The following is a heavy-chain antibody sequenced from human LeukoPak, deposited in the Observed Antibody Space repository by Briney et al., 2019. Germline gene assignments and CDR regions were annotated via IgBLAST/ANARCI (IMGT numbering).Heavy chain of an antibody. Sequence: SETLSLTCSVSGVSISSSSSYWGWIRQPPGKGLEWIGSIYYGGNTYYNPSLKSRVTISVDTSKNQFSLKLTSVTAADTAVYYCARDGTSLNLAEFDFWGQGTLVTVAS. J-gene: IGHJ4*02. CDR1: GVSISSSSSY. CDR3: ARDGTSLNLAEFDF. CDR2: IYYGGNT. D-gene: IGHD1-14*01. V-gene: IGHV4-39*07.